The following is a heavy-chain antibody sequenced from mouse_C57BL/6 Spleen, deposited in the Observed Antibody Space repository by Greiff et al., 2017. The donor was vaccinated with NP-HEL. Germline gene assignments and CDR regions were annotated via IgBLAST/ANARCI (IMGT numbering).Heavy chain of an antibody. CDR3: ARHNGSSSYYYAMDY. CDR2: IWSDGST. CDR1: GFSFTSYG. J-gene: IGHJ4*01. V-gene: IGHV2-6-1*01. Sequence: QVQLQQSGPGLVAPSQSLSITCTVSGFSFTSYGVHWVRQPPGKGLEWLVVIWSDGSTTYNSALKSRLSISKDNSKSQVFLKMNSLQTDDTAMYYCARHNGSSSYYYAMDYWGQGTSVTVSS. D-gene: IGHD1-1*01.